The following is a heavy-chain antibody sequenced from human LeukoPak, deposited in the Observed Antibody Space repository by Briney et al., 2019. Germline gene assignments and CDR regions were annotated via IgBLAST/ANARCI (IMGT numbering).Heavy chain of an antibody. Sequence: APVKVSCKASGYTFTGYYMHWVRQAPGQGLEWMGWINPNSGGTNYAQKFQGRVTMTRDTSISTAYMELSRLRSDDTAVYYCARVDRASGWFDPWGQGTLVTVSS. J-gene: IGHJ5*02. D-gene: IGHD3-10*01. CDR3: ARVDRASGWFDP. CDR2: INPNSGGT. V-gene: IGHV1-2*02. CDR1: GYTFTGYY.